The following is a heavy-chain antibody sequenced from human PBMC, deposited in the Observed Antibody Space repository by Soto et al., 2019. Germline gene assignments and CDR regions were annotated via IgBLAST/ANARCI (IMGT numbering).Heavy chain of an antibody. J-gene: IGHJ6*02. CDR2: ISCSTSYI. Sequence: EVQLVESGGGLVKPGGSLRLSCAASGFTFSSYSMNWVRQAPGKGLEWVSSISCSTSYIYYADSVKGRFTISRDNAQNSLNLQMNSLRAEDTAVYYCARVVDYGDPYYYYGMDVWGQGTTVTVSS. D-gene: IGHD4-17*01. CDR3: ARVVDYGDPYYYYGMDV. V-gene: IGHV3-21*01. CDR1: GFTFSSYS.